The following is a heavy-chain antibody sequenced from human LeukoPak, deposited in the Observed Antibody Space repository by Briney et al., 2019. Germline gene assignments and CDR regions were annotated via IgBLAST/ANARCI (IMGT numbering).Heavy chain of an antibody. CDR3: AKEGQQERDHRTYFLYYMDV. Sequence: PGGSLRLSCTASGFSVRDSYMSWVRQAPGKGLEWVSVIYSGGRTYYADSVRGRSTISRDDSDNTLYLQMTSLRPEDTALYYCAKEGQQERDHRTYFLYYMDVWGSGTTVTVSS. CDR1: GFSVRDSY. CDR2: IYSGGRT. V-gene: IGHV3-53*01. D-gene: IGHD6-13*01. J-gene: IGHJ6*03.